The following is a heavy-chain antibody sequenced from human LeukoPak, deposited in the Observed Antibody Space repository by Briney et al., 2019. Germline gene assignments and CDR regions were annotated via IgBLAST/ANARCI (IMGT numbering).Heavy chain of an antibody. CDR3: VPTYFSDSSTFYPDY. CDR1: GFTFSDSA. V-gene: IGHV3-73*01. Sequence: GGSLRLSCAAFGFTFSDSAMHWVRQASGKGLEWVGRVRRKADNYATAYAASVKGRFTISRDDSKNTAYLQMNSLKTEDTAVYYCVPTYFSDSSTFYPDYWGQGTLVTVSS. J-gene: IGHJ4*02. CDR2: VRRKADNYAT. D-gene: IGHD3-22*01.